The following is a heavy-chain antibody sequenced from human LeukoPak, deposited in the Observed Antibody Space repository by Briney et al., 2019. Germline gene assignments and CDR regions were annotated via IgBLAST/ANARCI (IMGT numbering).Heavy chain of an antibody. CDR2: ISSSSSYI. D-gene: IGHD4-17*01. CDR3: ARVSVYYGDYPDFDY. CDR1: GFTFSSYS. J-gene: IGHJ4*02. Sequence: PGGALTLPCAASGFTFSSYSMNWVRQAPGRGLEWVSSISSSSSYISYADAVKRRFNIPRDNAKHSLYLQMNRLRAEDTAVYYCARVSVYYGDYPDFDYWGQGALVTVSS. V-gene: IGHV3-21*01.